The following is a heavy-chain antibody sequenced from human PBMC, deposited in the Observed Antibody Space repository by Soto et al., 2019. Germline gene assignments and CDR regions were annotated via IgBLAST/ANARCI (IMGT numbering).Heavy chain of an antibody. J-gene: IGHJ6*02. CDR3: ARDQYWTTARCNRGMDV. Sequence: EEQLVESGGGLIQPGGSLRLSCVAFGFTVNTKYMSWVRQAPGKGPEWVSSIHSGGSTYYADSVKGRFTMSRDNSKNTIYLQINSLRAEDTAVDYCARDQYWTTARCNRGMDVWGQGTTVTVSS. D-gene: IGHD2-15*01. V-gene: IGHV3-53*02. CDR2: IHSGGST. CDR1: GFTVNTKY.